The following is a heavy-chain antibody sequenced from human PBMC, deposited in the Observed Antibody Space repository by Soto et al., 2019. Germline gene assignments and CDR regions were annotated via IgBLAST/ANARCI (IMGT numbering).Heavy chain of an antibody. V-gene: IGHV3-30-3*01. J-gene: IGHJ6*02. CDR1: GFTFSSYA. D-gene: IGHD6-6*01. CDR2: ISYDGSNK. CDR3: ARDPNAARREHYYYYGMDV. Sequence: QVQLVESGGGVVQPGRSLRLSCAASGFTFSSYAMHWVRQAPGKGLEWVAVISYDGSNKYYADSVKGRFTISRDISKNTLYLQMNSLRAEDTAVYYCARDPNAARREHYYYYGMDVWGQGTTVTVSS.